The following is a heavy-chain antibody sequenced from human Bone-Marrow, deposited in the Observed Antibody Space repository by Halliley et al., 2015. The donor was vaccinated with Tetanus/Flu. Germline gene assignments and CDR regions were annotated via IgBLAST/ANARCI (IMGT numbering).Heavy chain of an antibody. CDR3: ARSGPQGWCSVATCYAMDV. D-gene: IGHD2-8*02. CDR1: GGSFSPYH. J-gene: IGHJ6*02. Sequence: TLSLTCAVSGGSFSPYHWSWVRQAPGKGLEWIGEISHSGTTSYNPTLKSRVTISLDTSTIQFSLRLTSVMAADTAIYYCARSGPQGWCSVATCYAMDVWGRGTTVTVSS. CDR2: ISHSGTT. V-gene: IGHV4-34*01.